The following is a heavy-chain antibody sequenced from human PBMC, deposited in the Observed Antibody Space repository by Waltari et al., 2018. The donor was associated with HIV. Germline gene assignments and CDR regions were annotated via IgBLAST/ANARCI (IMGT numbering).Heavy chain of an antibody. CDR3: ARDSSRVLWFGESLPT. Sequence: QVQGVESGGGVVQPGRSLTLSVAAPGFFFTVHRMYWVRQTPGKGLGWVALMSDDGSKRFYAESVRGRFVVSRDNSKKIFYLQMNSLRPDDTAVYFCARDSSRVLWFGESLPTWGQGTLVSVSP. D-gene: IGHD3-10*01. V-gene: IGHV3-30*03. CDR1: GFFFTVHR. J-gene: IGHJ4*02. CDR2: MSDDGSKR.